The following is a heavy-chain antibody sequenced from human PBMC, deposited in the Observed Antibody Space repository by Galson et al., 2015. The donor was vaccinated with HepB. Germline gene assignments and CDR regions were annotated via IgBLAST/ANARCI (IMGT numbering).Heavy chain of an antibody. J-gene: IGHJ6*02. CDR2: ISYDGSNK. CDR3: ARPHLDGYYYGMAV. Sequence: SGAEVKKPGESLKISCKASGYSFISYVTHWVRQAPGKGLEWMAVISYDGSNKYYADSVKGRFTISRDNAKNTLYLQMNSLRAEDTAVYYCARPHLDGYYYGMAVWGQGTTVTVSS. V-gene: IGHV3-30-3*01. D-gene: IGHD1-1*01. CDR1: GYSFISYV.